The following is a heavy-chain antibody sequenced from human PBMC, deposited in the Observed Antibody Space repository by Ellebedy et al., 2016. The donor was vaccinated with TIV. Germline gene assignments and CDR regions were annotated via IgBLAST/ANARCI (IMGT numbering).Heavy chain of an antibody. V-gene: IGHV3-48*01. D-gene: IGHD2/OR15-2a*01. CDR2: ISSSSSTI. J-gene: IGHJ4*02. CDR1: GFTFSSYS. CDR3: AREGATTEVDY. Sequence: PGGSLRLSCAASGFTFSSYSMNWVRQAPGKGLEWVSYISSSSSTIYYADSVKGRFTISRDNAKNSLYLQMNSLRAEDTAVYYCAREGATTEVDYWGQGTLVTVSS.